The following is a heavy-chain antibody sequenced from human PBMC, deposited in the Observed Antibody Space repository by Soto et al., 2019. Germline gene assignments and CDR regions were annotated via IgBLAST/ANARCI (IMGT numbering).Heavy chain of an antibody. CDR2: IIPMFGIP. D-gene: IGHD6-19*01. V-gene: IGHV1-69*01. CDR1: GGTLNKHA. CDR3: ARGGTSGWLKGAYDV. Sequence: QVQLVQSGAEVKKPGSSVKVSCQASGGTLNKHAITWVRRAPGQGLEWLGGIIPMFGIPNYPQKLKGRVTITADDSTNTSHMELSSLTSDDTAVYYCARGGTSGWLKGAYDVWGQGTQVTVSS. J-gene: IGHJ3*01.